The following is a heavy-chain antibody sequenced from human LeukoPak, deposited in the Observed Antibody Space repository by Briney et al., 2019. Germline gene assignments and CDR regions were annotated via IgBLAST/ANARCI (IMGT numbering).Heavy chain of an antibody. V-gene: IGHV3-53*05. J-gene: IGHJ4*02. CDR1: GLTIGSRY. CDR3: ARDRVGATDYFDY. Sequence: GGSLRLSCVASGLTIGSRYMNWVRQAPGKGLEWVSALYLAGNTYYADSAKGRFTISRDNSKNTLYLQMNSLRAEDTAVYYCARDRVGATDYFDYWGQGTLVTVSS. D-gene: IGHD1-26*01. CDR2: LYLAGNT.